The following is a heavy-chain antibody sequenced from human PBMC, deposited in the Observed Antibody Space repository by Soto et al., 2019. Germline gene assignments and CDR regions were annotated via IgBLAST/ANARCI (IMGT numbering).Heavy chain of an antibody. J-gene: IGHJ6*03. CDR1: GGSISSDY. V-gene: IGHV4-59*01. CDR2: IYYSGST. D-gene: IGHD5-12*01. Sequence: SETLSLTCTVSGGSISSDYLSWIRQPPGKGLEWIGYIYYSGSTNYNPSLKSRVTISIDTSKKRISLKLTSVTAADTAVYYCARDRSSGYISDYYYYYMDVWGKGTTVTVSS. CDR3: ARDRSSGYISDYYYYYMDV.